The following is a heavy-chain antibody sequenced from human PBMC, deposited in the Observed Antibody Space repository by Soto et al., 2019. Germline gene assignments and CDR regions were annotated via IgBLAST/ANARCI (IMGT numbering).Heavy chain of an antibody. D-gene: IGHD3-10*01. Sequence: QVQLVQSGAELKKPGASVKVSCKASGYTFSNYDMNWVRQATGQGPEWIGWVNPNNGDTGYAQKFKGGVXXTTDISTTTAYMELTSLRSEDTAIYYCAKVSRKGSAIDFDYWGQGTLITVSS. CDR2: VNPNNGDT. J-gene: IGHJ4*02. CDR1: GYTFSNYD. CDR3: AKVSRKGSAIDFDY. V-gene: IGHV1-8*01.